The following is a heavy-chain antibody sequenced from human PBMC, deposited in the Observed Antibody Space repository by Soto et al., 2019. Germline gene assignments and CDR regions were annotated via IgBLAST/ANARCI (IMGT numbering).Heavy chain of an antibody. CDR1: GFTVSSNY. J-gene: IGHJ4*02. Sequence: EVQLVESGGGLVQPGGSLRLSCAASGFTVSSNYMSWVHQAPGKGLEWVSVIYSGGSTYYADSVKGRFTISRDNSKNTLYLQMNSLRAEDTAVYYCARDQAREMATILDYWGQGTLVTVSS. D-gene: IGHD5-12*01. V-gene: IGHV3-66*01. CDR2: IYSGGST. CDR3: ARDQAREMATILDY.